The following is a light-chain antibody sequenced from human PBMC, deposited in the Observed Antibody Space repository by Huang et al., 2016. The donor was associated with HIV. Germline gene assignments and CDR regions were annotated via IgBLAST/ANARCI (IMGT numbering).Light chain of an antibody. CDR2: KVS. CDR1: ESLVYTDGNIY. V-gene: IGKV2-30*01. Sequence: DVVMTQSPLSLPVTLGQSASISCKSSESLVYTDGNIYLIWFHQRPGQSPRRLIYKVSSRASWVPYRFSGSGSDTDFTLTISRVEAEDVGVYYFMQSSDWPWTFGQGTKVEIK. CDR3: MQSSDWPWT. J-gene: IGKJ1*01.